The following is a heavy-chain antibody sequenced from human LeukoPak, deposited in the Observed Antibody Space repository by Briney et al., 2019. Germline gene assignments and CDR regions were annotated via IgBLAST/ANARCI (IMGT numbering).Heavy chain of an antibody. CDR1: GFTFSSYA. CDR2: IYSGGST. Sequence: GGSLRLSCAASGFTFSSYATHWVRQAPGKGLEWVSVIYSGGSTYYADSVKGRFTISRDNSKNTLYLQMNSLRAEDTAVYYCARAYCSSTSCYGNYYYGMDVWGQGTTVTVSS. CDR3: ARAYCSSTSCYGNYYYGMDV. J-gene: IGHJ6*02. D-gene: IGHD2-2*01. V-gene: IGHV3-66*01.